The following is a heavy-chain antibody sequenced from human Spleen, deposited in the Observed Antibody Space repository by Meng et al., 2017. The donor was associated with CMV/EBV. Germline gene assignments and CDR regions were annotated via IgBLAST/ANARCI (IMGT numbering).Heavy chain of an antibody. Sequence: GESLKISCTNSGFSFTTYGLHWVRQAPGKGLEWLAAISYEGSNKYYADSVKGRFTISRDNSRNTLFLEMNSLGTEDTAIYYCARDTKTGLTIFGALDVWGQGTMVTVSS. D-gene: IGHD3-3*01. CDR2: ISYEGSNK. CDR3: ARDTKTGLTIFGALDV. CDR1: GFSFTTYG. V-gene: IGHV3-30*19. J-gene: IGHJ3*01.